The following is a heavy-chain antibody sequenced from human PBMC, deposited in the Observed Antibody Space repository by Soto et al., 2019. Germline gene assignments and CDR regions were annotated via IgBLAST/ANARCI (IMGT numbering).Heavy chain of an antibody. Sequence: QVQLVQSGAEVKKPGASVKVSCKASGYSFTSYGISWVRQAPGQGLEWMGWISAYNGNTNYAQKLQGRVTMTTDTSASTAYMELGSLRSDDTAVYYCARVYCSGGGCYSPSYSDYCGQGTLVPVSS. CDR2: ISAYNGNT. V-gene: IGHV1-18*01. CDR3: ARVYCSGGGCYSPSYSDY. D-gene: IGHD2-15*01. CDR1: GYSFTSYG. J-gene: IGHJ4*02.